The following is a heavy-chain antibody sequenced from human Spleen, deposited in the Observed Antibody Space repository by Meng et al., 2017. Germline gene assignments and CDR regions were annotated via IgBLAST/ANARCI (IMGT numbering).Heavy chain of an antibody. CDR2: IRYDGNQK. CDR3: ARDDDSMYFGYYGIDV. Sequence: GESLKISCAASGFTFRSYDMYWVRQAPGKGLEWVALIRYDGNQKYNADSVRGRFAISRDNSNNTLYLQMSSLRAEDTAVYYCARDDDSMYFGYYGIDVWGQGTTVTVSS. CDR1: GFTFRSYD. V-gene: IGHV3-33*07. D-gene: IGHD3-9*01. J-gene: IGHJ6*02.